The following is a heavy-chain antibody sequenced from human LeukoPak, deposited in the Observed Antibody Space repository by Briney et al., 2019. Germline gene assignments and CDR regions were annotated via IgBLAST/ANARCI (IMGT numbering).Heavy chain of an antibody. D-gene: IGHD6-19*01. CDR3: AKRSSGWYSAFDI. V-gene: IGHV3-23*01. CDR2: ISGSGGST. J-gene: IGHJ3*02. CDR1: GFTFSSYA. Sequence: GGSLRLSCAASGFTFSSYAMSWVRQAPGKGLEWVSAISGSGGSTYYADSVKGRFTTSRDNSKNTLYLQMNSLRAEDTAVYYCAKRSSGWYSAFDIWGQGTMVTVSS.